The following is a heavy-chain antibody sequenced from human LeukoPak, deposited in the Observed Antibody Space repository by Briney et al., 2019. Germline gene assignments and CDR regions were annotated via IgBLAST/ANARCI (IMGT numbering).Heavy chain of an antibody. CDR1: GFTFSDYG. CDR3: ARGDYYGSGSPRDY. Sequence: PGGSLRLSCAASGFTFSDYGMHWVRQAPGEGLEWVAVIWHDGSEKYYGDSVKGRFTISRDDSKNTLHLQMNSLRAEDTAVYYCARGDYYGSGSPRDYWGQGTLVTVSS. CDR2: IWHDGSEK. V-gene: IGHV3-33*01. D-gene: IGHD3-10*01. J-gene: IGHJ4*02.